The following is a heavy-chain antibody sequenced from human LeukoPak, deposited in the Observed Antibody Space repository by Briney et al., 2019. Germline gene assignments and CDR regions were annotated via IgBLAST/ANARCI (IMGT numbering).Heavy chain of an antibody. CDR1: GGTFSSYA. J-gene: IGHJ4*02. CDR3: ASFPVGATTFSSEDY. V-gene: IGHV1-69*13. CDR2: IIPIFGTA. Sequence: SVKVSCKASGGTFSSYAIGWVRQAPGQGLEWMGGIIPIFGTANYAQKFQGRVTITADESTSTAYMELSSLRSEDTAVYYCASFPVGATTFSSEDYWGQGTLVTVSS. D-gene: IGHD1-26*01.